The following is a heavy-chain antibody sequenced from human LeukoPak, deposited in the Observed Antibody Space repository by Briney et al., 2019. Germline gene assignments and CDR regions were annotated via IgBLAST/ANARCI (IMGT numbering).Heavy chain of an antibody. CDR1: GFTFSSYG. Sequence: GGSLRLSCAASGFTFSSYGMHWVRQAPGKGLEWVAFIRYDGGKKYYAGSVKGRFTISRDNSKNTLYLQMNRLRAEDTAVYYCAKDRGWYPNDYYTDVWGKGTTVTVSS. CDR2: IRYDGGKK. CDR3: AKDRGWYPNDYYTDV. D-gene: IGHD6-19*01. J-gene: IGHJ6*03. V-gene: IGHV3-30*02.